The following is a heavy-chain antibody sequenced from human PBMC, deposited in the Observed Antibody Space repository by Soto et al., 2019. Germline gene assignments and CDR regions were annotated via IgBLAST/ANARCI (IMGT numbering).Heavy chain of an antibody. CDR3: TTRMRIYYDSSGPYGMDV. Sequence: GGSLRLSCAASGFTFSNAWMNWVRQAPGKGLEWVGRIKSKTDGGTTDYAAPVKGRFTISRDDSKNTLYLQMNSLKTEDTAVYYCTTRMRIYYDSSGPYGMDVWGQGTTVTVSS. D-gene: IGHD3-22*01. J-gene: IGHJ6*02. V-gene: IGHV3-15*07. CDR2: IKSKTDGGTT. CDR1: GFTFSNAW.